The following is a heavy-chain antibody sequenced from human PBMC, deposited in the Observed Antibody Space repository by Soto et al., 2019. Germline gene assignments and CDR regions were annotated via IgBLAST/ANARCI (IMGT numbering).Heavy chain of an antibody. CDR2: ISYDGSNK. Sequence: QLQLVESGGGVVQPGRSLRLSCAASGFTFSSYAMHWVRQAPGKGLEWVAVISYDGSNKYYADSVKGRFTISRDNSKNTLYLQMNSLRAEDTAVYYCARETVTLRYWGQGTLVTVSS. D-gene: IGHD4-17*01. J-gene: IGHJ4*02. CDR3: ARETVTLRY. V-gene: IGHV3-30-3*01. CDR1: GFTFSSYA.